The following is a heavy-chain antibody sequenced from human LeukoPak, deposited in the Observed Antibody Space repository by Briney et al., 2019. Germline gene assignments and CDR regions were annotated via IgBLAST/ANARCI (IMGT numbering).Heavy chain of an antibody. J-gene: IGHJ4*02. CDR2: INHSGSN. V-gene: IGHV4-34*01. CDR1: GVSFSGYY. Sequence: PSETLSLTCAAYGVSFSGYYWNWLRQAPGKGLEWMGEINHSGSNKYNASLESRVTISLDTSKNQSSPKLSSATAADTAVYYCARRGVGATTVVTSPLIDYWGQGTLVTVSS. D-gene: IGHD1-26*01. CDR3: ARRGVGATTVVTSPLIDY.